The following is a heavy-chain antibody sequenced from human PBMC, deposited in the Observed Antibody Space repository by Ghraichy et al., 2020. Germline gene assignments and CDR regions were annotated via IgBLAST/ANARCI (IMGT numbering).Heavy chain of an antibody. CDR3: AREGGAARPLDY. Sequence: SETLSLTCNVSGGSMRSYFWSWIRQPAGKGLEWIGRIYNSENTNYNPSLNSRVTMSVDTSKIQFSLKLDSVTAADTAVYYCAREGGAARPLDYWGQGTLVTVSS. CDR1: GGSMRSYF. V-gene: IGHV4-4*07. CDR2: IYNSENT. D-gene: IGHD6-6*01. J-gene: IGHJ4*02.